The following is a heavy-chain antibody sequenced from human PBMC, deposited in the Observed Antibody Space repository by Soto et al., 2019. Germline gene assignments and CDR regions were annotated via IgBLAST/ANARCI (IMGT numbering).Heavy chain of an antibody. CDR3: ARGVAGTGFDL. J-gene: IGHJ4*02. V-gene: IGHV6-1*01. D-gene: IGHD6-19*01. CDR2: TYYRSNWRH. Sequence: SQTLSLTCAISGDSVSSNTAAWNWIRSSPARGLEWLGRTYYRSNWRHDYAVSVKSRITVKPDTSKNHLSLQLNSVTPDDTAVDYCARGVAGTGFDLWGQGNLVTSPQ. CDR1: GDSVSSNTAA.